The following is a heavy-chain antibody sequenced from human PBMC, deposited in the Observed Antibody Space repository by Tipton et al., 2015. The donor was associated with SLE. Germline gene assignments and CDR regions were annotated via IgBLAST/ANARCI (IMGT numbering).Heavy chain of an antibody. V-gene: IGHV4-59*11. J-gene: IGHJ4*02. CDR2: IYYTGST. CDR3: AMGQIHGGPTLSY. D-gene: IGHD5-18*01. Sequence: TLSLTCTVSGGSISSHYWSWIRQPPGKGLEWIGYIYYTGSTNYNPSLESRVTISIGTSRNQFSLNLGSVTAADTAVYFCAMGQIHGGPTLSYWGQGALVAVSS. CDR1: GGSISSHY.